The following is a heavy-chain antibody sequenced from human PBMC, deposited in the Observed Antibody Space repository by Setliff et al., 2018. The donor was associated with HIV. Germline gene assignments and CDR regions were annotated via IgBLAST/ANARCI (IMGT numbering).Heavy chain of an antibody. Sequence: PSETLSLTCAVYGGSLSGYYWSWVRQSPGRGLEWIGEINQSGNTNFNPSLKSRLIISVDTSKSQFSLKLTSVTAADTALYYCAREGDQGYSGSGSFYHRNFGLWGRGTLVTVSS. CDR1: GGSLSGYY. CDR3: AREGDQGYSGSGSFYHRNFGL. CDR2: INQSGNT. D-gene: IGHD3-10*01. J-gene: IGHJ2*01. V-gene: IGHV4-34*01.